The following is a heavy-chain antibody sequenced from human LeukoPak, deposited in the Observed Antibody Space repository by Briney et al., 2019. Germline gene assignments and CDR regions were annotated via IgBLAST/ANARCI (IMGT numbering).Heavy chain of an antibody. D-gene: IGHD1-1*01. CDR2: IYYTGTT. J-gene: IGHJ5*02. CDR3: ARKPPNVGWFDP. V-gene: IGHV4-28*06. CDR1: GYFISSSNW. Sequence: SETLSLTCAVSGYFISSSNWWGWIRQPPGKGLEWIGYIYYTGTTNYNPSLKSRVTMSVDTSKNHFSLKLTSVTAFDTAVYYCARKPPNVGWFDPWGQGTLVTVSS.